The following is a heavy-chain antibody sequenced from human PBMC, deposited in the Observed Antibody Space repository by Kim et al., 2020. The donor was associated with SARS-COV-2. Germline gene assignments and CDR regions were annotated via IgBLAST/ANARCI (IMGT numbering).Heavy chain of an antibody. V-gene: IGHV3-33*01. Sequence: ADSVKGRFTISRDNSKNTLYLQMNSLRAEDTAVYYCARMMVAGTPSLFDYWGQGTLVTVSS. J-gene: IGHJ4*02. D-gene: IGHD6-19*01. CDR3: ARMMVAGTPSLFDY.